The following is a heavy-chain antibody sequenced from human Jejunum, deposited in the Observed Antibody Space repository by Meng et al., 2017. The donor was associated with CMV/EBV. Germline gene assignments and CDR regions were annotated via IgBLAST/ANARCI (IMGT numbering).Heavy chain of an antibody. V-gene: IGHV3-74*01. J-gene: IGHJ4*02. CDR3: ARGSTGYGNFDY. CDR2: ISGDGSGI. D-gene: IGHD5-12*01. Sequence: CAASGFSFSSYWMHWVRQAPGKGLVWLSRISGDGSGINYADSVEGRLTISRDNAKNTLYLQINSHRADDTAVYYCARGSTGYGNFDYWGQGTLVTVSS. CDR1: GFSFSSYW.